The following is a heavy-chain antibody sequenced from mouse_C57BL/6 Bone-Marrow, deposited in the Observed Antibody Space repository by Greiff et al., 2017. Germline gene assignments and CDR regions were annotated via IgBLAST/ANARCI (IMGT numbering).Heavy chain of an antibody. CDR2: IYPSDSET. D-gene: IGHD1-1*01. CDR1: GYTFTSYW. CDR3: ARPVVATRYFDV. Sequence: QVQLQQPGAELVRPGSSVKLSCKASGYTFTSYWMDWVKQRPGQGLEWIGNIYPSDSETHYNQTFKDKATLTVDKSSSTAYMQLSSLTSEDSAVYYCARPVVATRYFDVWGTGTTVTVSS. V-gene: IGHV1-61*01. J-gene: IGHJ1*03.